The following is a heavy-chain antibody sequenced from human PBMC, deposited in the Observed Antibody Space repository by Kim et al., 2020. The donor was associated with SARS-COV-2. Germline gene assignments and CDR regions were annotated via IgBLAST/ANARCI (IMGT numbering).Heavy chain of an antibody. J-gene: IGHJ4*02. D-gene: IGHD6-13*01. Sequence: YADAVKGRFTISRDNSKNTLYLQMNSLRAEDTAVYYCAKDGVAAAGTVDYWGQGTLVTVSS. CDR3: AKDGVAAAGTVDY. V-gene: IGHV3-23*03.